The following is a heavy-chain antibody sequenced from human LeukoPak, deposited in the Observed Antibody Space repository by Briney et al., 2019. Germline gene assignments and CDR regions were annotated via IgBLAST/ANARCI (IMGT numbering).Heavy chain of an antibody. CDR3: ARAARGRDGYVRYFDY. V-gene: IGHV4-59*01. D-gene: IGHD5-24*01. J-gene: IGHJ4*02. CDR1: GGSISSYY. Sequence: PSETLSLTCTVSGGSISSYYWNWIRQPPGKGLEWIGYIYYSGNTNYNPSLKSRVTISVDTSKNQFSLKLSSVTAADTAVYYCARAARGRDGYVRYFDYWGQGTLVTVSS. CDR2: IYYSGNT.